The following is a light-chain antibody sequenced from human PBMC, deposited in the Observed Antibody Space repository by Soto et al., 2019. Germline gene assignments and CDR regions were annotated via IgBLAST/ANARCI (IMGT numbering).Light chain of an antibody. CDR1: QSISSW. V-gene: IGKV1-5*03. J-gene: IGKJ2*01. CDR2: KAS. CDR3: QQYETHPYT. Sequence: DIQMTQSPSTLSASVGDRVTIPCRASQSISSWLAWYQQKPGKAPNLLIYKASSLESGVPSRFSGSGSGTEFTLTISGLQPDDFATYYCQQYETHPYTFGQGTKLEIK.